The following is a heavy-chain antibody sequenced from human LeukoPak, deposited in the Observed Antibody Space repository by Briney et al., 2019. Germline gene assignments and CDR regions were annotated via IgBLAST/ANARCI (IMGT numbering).Heavy chain of an antibody. V-gene: IGHV4-31*03. CDR1: GGSISGGGYY. J-gene: IGHJ4*02. CDR2: IYYSGST. D-gene: IGHD2-2*01. Sequence: SETLSLTCTVSGGSISGGGYYWSWIRQHPGKGLEWIGYIYYSGSTYYNPSLKSRVTISVDTSKNQFSLKLSSVTAADTAVYYCARVDITYTTSWSGFDCWGQGTLVTVSS. CDR3: ARVDITYTTSWSGFDC.